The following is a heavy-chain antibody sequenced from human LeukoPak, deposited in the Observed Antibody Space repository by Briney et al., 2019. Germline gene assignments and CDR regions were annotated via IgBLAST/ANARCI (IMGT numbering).Heavy chain of an antibody. D-gene: IGHD3-10*01. CDR3: ASTYGSGSYGLDY. CDR1: GGSISSYY. CDR2: TYYSGST. J-gene: IGHJ4*02. V-gene: IGHV4-59*01. Sequence: SETLSLTCTVSGGSISSYYWSWIRQPPGKGLEWIGYTYYSGSTNYNPSLKSRVTISVDTSKNQCSLKLSSVTAADTAVYYCASTYGSGSYGLDYWGQGTLVTVSS.